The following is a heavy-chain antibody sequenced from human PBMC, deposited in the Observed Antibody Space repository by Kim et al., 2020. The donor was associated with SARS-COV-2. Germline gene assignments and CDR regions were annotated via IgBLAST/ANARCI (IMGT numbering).Heavy chain of an antibody. J-gene: IGHJ6*02. Sequence: GGSLRLSCAAFNNIFMHCVRQVQGKGLEWVAVVSSDVTNKFYADSEKGRFTLPCDNSLKRAYLQMYGLRIEVTGDYYCASQSSTWRVYGMDFGNQGCT. D-gene: IGHD6-13*01. CDR1: NNIF. V-gene: IGHV3-30*13. CDR2: VSSDVTNK. CDR3: ASQSSTWRVYGMDF.